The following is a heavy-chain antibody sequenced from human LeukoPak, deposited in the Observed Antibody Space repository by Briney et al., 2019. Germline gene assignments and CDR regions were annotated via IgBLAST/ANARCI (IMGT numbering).Heavy chain of an antibody. CDR3: ARDSGGTCSGGSCYSFGP. J-gene: IGHJ5*02. CDR1: GGSITSGDYY. D-gene: IGHD2-15*01. Sequence: SQTLSLTCTLSGGSITSGDYYWSWIRQPPGKGLEWIGYIYYSGSTYYNPSLKSQVTISVDTSKTQFSLKLSSVTAADTAVYYCARDSGGTCSGGSCYSFGPWGQGTLVTVSS. V-gene: IGHV4-30-4*01. CDR2: IYYSGST.